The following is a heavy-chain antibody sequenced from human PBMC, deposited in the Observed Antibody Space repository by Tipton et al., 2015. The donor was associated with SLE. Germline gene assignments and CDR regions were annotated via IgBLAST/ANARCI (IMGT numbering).Heavy chain of an antibody. Sequence: TLSLTCSVSYGSINTFYWSWIRKPPGKSLGGIGHVHYSGTTNYNPSVRSRVTISVDASKNQVSLKLTSVTAADTAIYYCARDPGTRYGMDVWGQGTTVTVSS. CDR3: ARDPGTRYGMDV. J-gene: IGHJ6*02. CDR1: YGSINTFY. CDR2: VHYSGTT. D-gene: IGHD3-9*01. V-gene: IGHV4-59*01.